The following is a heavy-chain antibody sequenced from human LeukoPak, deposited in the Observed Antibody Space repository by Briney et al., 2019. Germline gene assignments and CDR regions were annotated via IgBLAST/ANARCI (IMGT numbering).Heavy chain of an antibody. CDR2: MSGSGGST. J-gene: IGHJ5*02. Sequence: GGSLRLSCAASGFTFSSYAMSWVRQAPGKGLEWVSAMSGSGGSTYYADSVKGRFTISRDNSKNTLYLQINSLRAEDTAVYYCAKGERSSSSNWFDPWGQGTLVTVSS. D-gene: IGHD6-6*01. CDR3: AKGERSSSSNWFDP. CDR1: GFTFSSYA. V-gene: IGHV3-23*01.